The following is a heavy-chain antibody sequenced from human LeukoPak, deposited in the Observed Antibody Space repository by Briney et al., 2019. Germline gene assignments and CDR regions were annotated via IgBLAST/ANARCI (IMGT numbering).Heavy chain of an antibody. CDR1: GGSFSGYY. CDR2: INHSGST. J-gene: IGHJ4*02. Sequence: SETLSLTCAVYGGSFSGYYWSWIRQPPGKGLEWIGEINHSGSTNYNPSLKSRVTISVDTSKNQFSLKLSSVTAADTAVYYCARARFGWLLNFDYWGQGTLVTVSS. D-gene: IGHD3-9*01. CDR3: ARARFGWLLNFDY. V-gene: IGHV4-34*01.